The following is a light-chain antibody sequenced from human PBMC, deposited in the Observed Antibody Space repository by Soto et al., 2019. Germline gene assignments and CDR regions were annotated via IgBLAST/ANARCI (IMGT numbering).Light chain of an antibody. J-gene: IGKJ1*01. CDR2: DAS. CDR3: QQYNSYSRT. Sequence: DIQMTQSPSTLSASVGVRVTITCRASQSISSWLAWYQQKPGKAPKLLIYDASSLESGVPSRFSGSGSGTEFTLTISSLRPDDFATYYCQQYNSYSRTFGQGTKVELK. V-gene: IGKV1-5*01. CDR1: QSISSW.